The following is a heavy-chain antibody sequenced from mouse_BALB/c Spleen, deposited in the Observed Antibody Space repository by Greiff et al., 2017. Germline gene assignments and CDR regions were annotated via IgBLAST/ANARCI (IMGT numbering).Heavy chain of an antibody. D-gene: IGHD1-1*01. CDR3: ARPPYYGSSYVGTY. Sequence: EVKLVESGGGLVKPGGSLKLSCAASGFAFSSYDMSWVRQTPEKRLEWVAYISSGGGSTYYPDTVKGRFTISRDNAKNTLYLQMSSLKSEDTAMYYCARPPYYGSSYVGTYWGQGTLVTVSA. CDR2: ISSGGGST. CDR1: GFAFSSYD. V-gene: IGHV5-12-1*01. J-gene: IGHJ3*01.